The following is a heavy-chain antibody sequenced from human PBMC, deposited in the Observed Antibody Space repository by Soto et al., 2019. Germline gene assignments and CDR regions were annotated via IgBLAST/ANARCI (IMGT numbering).Heavy chain of an antibody. CDR1: GFTFSNSA. D-gene: IGHD3-9*01. CDR2: ISGSGGST. V-gene: IGHV3-23*01. J-gene: IGHJ4*02. Sequence: GGSLRLSCVASGFTFSNSAMNGVRQAPGKGLEWVSAISGSGGSTYYADSVKGRFTISRDNSKNTLYLQMNSLRAEDTAVYYCAKDRMKDYDILTGFDYWGQGTLVTVSS. CDR3: AKDRMKDYDILTGFDY.